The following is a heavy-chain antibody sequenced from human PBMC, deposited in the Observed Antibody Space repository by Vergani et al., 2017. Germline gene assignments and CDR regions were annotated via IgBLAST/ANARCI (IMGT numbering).Heavy chain of an antibody. J-gene: IGHJ4*02. CDR1: GAAIKDFY. CDR2: VSGSSATP. V-gene: IGHV3-23*01. Sequence: VQLQESGPGLVKPSETLSLTCTFSGAAIKDFYWSWFRQPPGKGLEWVSSVSGSSATPYYADSVKGRFIISRDNSKNTLHLQMNSLRADDTAVYYCTKGSRGYTGYFFDYWGQGTLATVSS. D-gene: IGHD5-12*01. CDR3: TKGSRGYTGYFFDY.